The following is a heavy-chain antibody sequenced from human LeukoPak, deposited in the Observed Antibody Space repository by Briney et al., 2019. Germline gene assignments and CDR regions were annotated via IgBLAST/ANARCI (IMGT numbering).Heavy chain of an antibody. D-gene: IGHD3-10*01. Sequence: SETLSLTCAVYGGSFSGYYWSWIRQPPGKGLEWIGEINHSGSTNYNPSLKSRVTISVDTSKNQFSLKLSSVTAADTAVYYCARAGQEWFGELGFDYWGQGTLVTVSS. CDR2: INHSGST. V-gene: IGHV4-34*01. CDR3: ARAGQEWFGELGFDY. J-gene: IGHJ4*02. CDR1: GGSFSGYY.